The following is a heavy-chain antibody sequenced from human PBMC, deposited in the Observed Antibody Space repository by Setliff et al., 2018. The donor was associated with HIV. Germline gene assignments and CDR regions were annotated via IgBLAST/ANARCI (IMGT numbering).Heavy chain of an antibody. V-gene: IGHV1-69*10. CDR3: ARGTLQYQLPHYYYYYYMDV. Sequence: GASVKVSCKAPGGTFSSYAISWVRQAPGQGLEWMGGIIPILGIANYAQKFQGRVTITADKSTSTAYMELSSLRSEDTAVYYCARGTLQYQLPHYYYYYYMDVWGKGTTVTVSS. CDR2: IIPILGIA. CDR1: GGTFSSYA. D-gene: IGHD2-2*01. J-gene: IGHJ6*03.